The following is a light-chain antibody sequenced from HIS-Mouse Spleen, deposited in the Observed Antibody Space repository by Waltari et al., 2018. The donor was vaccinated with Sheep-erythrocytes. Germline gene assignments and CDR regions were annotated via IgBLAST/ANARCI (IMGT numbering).Light chain of an antibody. CDR2: EVS. J-gene: IGLJ2*01. V-gene: IGLV2-14*01. CDR1: SSYVGGYTY. Sequence: QSALTQPASVSGSPGQSITISCPGTSSYVGGYTYVSWYQHHPGKAPKLMIYEVSNRPSGVSNRFSGSKSGNTASLTISGLQAEDEADYYCSSYTSSSTLVFGGGTKLTVL. CDR3: SSYTSSSTLV.